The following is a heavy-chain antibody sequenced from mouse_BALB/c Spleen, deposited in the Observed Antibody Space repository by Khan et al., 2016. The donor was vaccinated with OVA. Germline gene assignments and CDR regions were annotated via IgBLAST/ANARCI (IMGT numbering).Heavy chain of an antibody. D-gene: IGHD1-1*01. CDR2: IWTGGGT. V-gene: IGHV2-9-2*01. CDR3: VRRGNYYGSFYWYFDV. CDR1: GFSLTNYD. Sequence: QVQLKESGPGLVAPSQSLSITCTVSGFSLTNYDISWMRQTPGKGLEWLGVIWTGGGTNYNTVFMSRLSITKDNCKSQVFLKMNSLQTDDTAIYYCVRRGNYYGSFYWYFDVWGAGTTVTVSS. J-gene: IGHJ1*01.